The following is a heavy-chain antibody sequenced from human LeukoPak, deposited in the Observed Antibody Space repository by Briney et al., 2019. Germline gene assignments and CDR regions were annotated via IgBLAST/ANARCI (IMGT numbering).Heavy chain of an antibody. CDR3: ARGSLYNWNYGFDY. J-gene: IGHJ4*02. D-gene: IGHD1-7*01. Sequence: GGSLRLSCAASGFTVSSNYMSWVRQAPGKGLEWVSLIYRGGTTYYADSVKGRFTFSRDISNNSLYLQMNSLRAEDTAVYYCARGSLYNWNYGFDYWGQGTLVTVSS. V-gene: IGHV3-66*01. CDR1: GFTVSSNY. CDR2: IYRGGTT.